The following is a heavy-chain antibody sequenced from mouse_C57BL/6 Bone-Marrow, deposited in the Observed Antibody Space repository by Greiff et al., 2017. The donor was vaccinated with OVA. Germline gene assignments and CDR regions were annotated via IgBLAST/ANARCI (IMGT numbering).Heavy chain of an antibody. CDR2: IDPETGGT. CDR3: TRDYYGSSYGY. Sequence: VKLMESGAELVRPGASVTLSCKASGYTFTDYEMHWVKQTPVHGLEWIGAIDPETGGTAYNQKFKGKAILTADKSSSTAYMELRSLTSEDSAVYYCTRDYYGSSYGYWGQGTTLTVSS. V-gene: IGHV1-15*01. J-gene: IGHJ2*01. CDR1: GYTFTDYE. D-gene: IGHD1-1*01.